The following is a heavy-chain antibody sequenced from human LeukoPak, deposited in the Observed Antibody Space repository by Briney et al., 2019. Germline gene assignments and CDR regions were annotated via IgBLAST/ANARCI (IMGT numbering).Heavy chain of an antibody. D-gene: IGHD3-9*01. J-gene: IGHJ4*02. CDR2: IFWDDDK. CDR1: GFSLYTGGVG. Sequence: SGPTLVNPTQTLTLTCTFSGFSLYTGGVGVGWIRQPPGKALEWRALIFWDDDKRYSPSLKSRLTITKDTSKNQVVLTMTNMAPVDTATYYCVHRGGLTGFLRGFDYWGQGALVTVSS. CDR3: VHRGGLTGFLRGFDY. V-gene: IGHV2-5*02.